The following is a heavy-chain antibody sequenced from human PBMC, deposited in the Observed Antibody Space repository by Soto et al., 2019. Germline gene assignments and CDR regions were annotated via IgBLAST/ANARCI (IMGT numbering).Heavy chain of an antibody. D-gene: IGHD4-17*01. CDR1: GDSINGYY. CDR3: ARDTVGISSPGVY. CDR2: IYTSGTT. V-gene: IGHV4-4*07. Sequence: QVQLQESGPGLVKPSETLSLTCTVSGDSINGYYWTWIRQPAGKGLEWIGRIYTSGTTSYSPSLKSRVTMSLDTSKNHFSLRLTSVTAADTAVYYCARDTVGISSPGVYWGRGTLVTVSS. J-gene: IGHJ4*02.